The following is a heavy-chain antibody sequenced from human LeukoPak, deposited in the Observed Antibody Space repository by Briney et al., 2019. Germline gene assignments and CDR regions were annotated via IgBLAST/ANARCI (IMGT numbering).Heavy chain of an antibody. V-gene: IGHV3-11*04. D-gene: IGHD4-23*01. J-gene: IGHJ4*02. Sequence: GGSLRLSCAASGFTFSDYYMSWIRQAPGKGLEGVSYISSSGSTIYYADSVKGRFTISRDNAKNSLYLQMNSLRAEVTAVYYCAREIDYVGFDYWGQGTLVTVSS. CDR3: AREIDYVGFDY. CDR2: ISSSGSTI. CDR1: GFTFSDYY.